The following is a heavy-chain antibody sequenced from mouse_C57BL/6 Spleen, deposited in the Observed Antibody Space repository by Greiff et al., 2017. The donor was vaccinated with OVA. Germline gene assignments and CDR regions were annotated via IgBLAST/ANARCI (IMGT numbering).Heavy chain of an antibody. V-gene: IGHV1-15*01. J-gene: IGHJ2*01. CDR2: IDPETGGT. CDR1: GYTFTDYE. CDR3: TSPGKLNFDY. Sequence: QVQLQQSGAELVRPGASVTLSCKASGYTFTDYEMHWVKQTPVHGLEWIGAIDPETGGTAYNQKFKGKAILTADKSSSTAYMELRSLTSEDSAVYYCTSPGKLNFDYWGQGTTLTVSS. D-gene: IGHD1-3*01.